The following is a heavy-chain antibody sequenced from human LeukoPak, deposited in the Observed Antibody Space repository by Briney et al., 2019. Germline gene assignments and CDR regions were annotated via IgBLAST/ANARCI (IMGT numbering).Heavy chain of an antibody. CDR3: AKDGQMGYSSGRFDY. CDR1: GFTFSSYW. D-gene: IGHD3-10*01. Sequence: PGGSLRLSCAASGFTFSSYWMSWVRQAPGKGLEWVANIKQDGSEKYYVDSVKGRFTISRDNSNNTVYLQMNSLRAEDTAVYYCAKDGQMGYSSGRFDYWGQGTLVTVSS. J-gene: IGHJ4*02. V-gene: IGHV3-7*01. CDR2: IKQDGSEK.